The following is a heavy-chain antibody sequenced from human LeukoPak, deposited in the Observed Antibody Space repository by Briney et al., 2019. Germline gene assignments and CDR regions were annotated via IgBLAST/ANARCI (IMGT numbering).Heavy chain of an antibody. D-gene: IGHD1-26*01. CDR2: VHTSGSS. CDR3: ARLGSYYDF. CDR1: GASISHYY. J-gene: IGHJ4*02. V-gene: IGHV4-4*09. Sequence: SETLSLTCTVSGASISHYYWSWIRQTPERGLEWMGHVHTSGSSTYYPSLKTRLTMSIDTSRSQLSLMLTSVTAAATAVYFCARLGSYYDFWGQGALVTVSS.